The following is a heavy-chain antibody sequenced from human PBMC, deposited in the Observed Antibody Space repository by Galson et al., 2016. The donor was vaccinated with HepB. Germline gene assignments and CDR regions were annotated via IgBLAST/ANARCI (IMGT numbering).Heavy chain of an antibody. J-gene: IGHJ4*02. CDR1: GFTVRSNY. Sequence: SLRLSCAASGFTVRSNYMTWVRRAPGQGLEWVSVIYSGGYTYYADSVKGRFTISRDDSKNTVYPQMNSLRAEDTAVYYCARSYYDFWSGLGYWGQGTLVTVSS. CDR2: IYSGGYT. D-gene: IGHD3-3*01. CDR3: ARSYYDFWSGLGY. V-gene: IGHV3-53*01.